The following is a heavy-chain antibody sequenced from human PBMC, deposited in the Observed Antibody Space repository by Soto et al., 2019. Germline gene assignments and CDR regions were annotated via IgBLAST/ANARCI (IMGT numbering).Heavy chain of an antibody. CDR2: ISPGGRYK. J-gene: IGHJ4*02. CDR3: SSGGGGGVFDH. Sequence: AESLRLSCATSGFTFSDQYMTWIRQAPGKGLEFIGYISPGGRYKNYGDFMKGGSTTSSDNAKNLLFLPGNALADEDTAVYYCSSGGGGGVFDHWGQGTLVTVSS. D-gene: IGHD2-21*01. CDR1: GFTFSDQY. V-gene: IGHV3-11*03.